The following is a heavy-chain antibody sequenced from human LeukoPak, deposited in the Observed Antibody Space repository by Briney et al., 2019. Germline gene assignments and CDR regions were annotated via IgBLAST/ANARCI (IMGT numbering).Heavy chain of an antibody. Sequence: GGSLRLSCAASGFTFSSYGMHWVRQAPGKGLEWVAVISYDGSNKYYADSVKGRFTISRDNSKNTLYLQMNSLRAEDTAVYYCAKELGEMAPGAFDIWGQGTLVTVSS. V-gene: IGHV3-30*18. CDR1: GFTFSSYG. J-gene: IGHJ4*02. D-gene: IGHD5-24*01. CDR2: ISYDGSNK. CDR3: AKELGEMAPGAFDI.